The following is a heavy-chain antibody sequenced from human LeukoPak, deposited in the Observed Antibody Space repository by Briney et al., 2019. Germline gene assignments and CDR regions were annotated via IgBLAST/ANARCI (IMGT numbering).Heavy chain of an antibody. CDR2: ISSSSSYI. CDR3: ARVSGIAAAS. CDR1: GFTFSSYS. D-gene: IGHD6-13*01. J-gene: IGHJ4*02. Sequence: GGSLRLSCAASGFTFSSYSMNWVRQAPGKGLEWVSSISSSSSYIYYADSVKGRFTIFRDNAKNSLYLQMNSLRAEDTAVYYCARVSGIAAASWGQGTLVTVSS. V-gene: IGHV3-21*01.